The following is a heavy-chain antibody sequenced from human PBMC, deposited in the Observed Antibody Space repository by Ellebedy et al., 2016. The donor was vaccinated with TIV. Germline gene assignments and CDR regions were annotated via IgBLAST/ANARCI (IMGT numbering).Heavy chain of an antibody. CDR3: ARDFERRIPAAGGMFYFDF. Sequence: MPSETLSLTCTVSGDSTDPSTSYLGWISPPPGERLEWIGRFYYGGSAYYTPSLKSQVTMSLDTSKSQVSLKLSSVTAADTAVYYCARDFERRIPAAGGMFYFDFWGQGALVTVAS. J-gene: IGHJ4*02. CDR1: GDSTDPSTSY. V-gene: IGHV4-39*07. D-gene: IGHD6-13*01. CDR2: FYYGGSA.